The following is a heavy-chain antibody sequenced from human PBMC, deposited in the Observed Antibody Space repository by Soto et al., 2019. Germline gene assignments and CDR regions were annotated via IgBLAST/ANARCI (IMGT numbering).Heavy chain of an antibody. CDR2: MNAKSGDT. V-gene: IGHV1-8*01. D-gene: IGHD3-16*01. J-gene: IGHJ6*02. Sequence: ASVKVSCKASGYTFSDFDINWLRQASGQGPEWMGWMNAKSGDTFFAQRFQGKFNVTWDTSLSTAYMEVGSLTSDDTAMYYCARGNPFNYAGFDVWGQGTTVTVSS. CDR1: GYTFSDFD. CDR3: ARGNPFNYAGFDV.